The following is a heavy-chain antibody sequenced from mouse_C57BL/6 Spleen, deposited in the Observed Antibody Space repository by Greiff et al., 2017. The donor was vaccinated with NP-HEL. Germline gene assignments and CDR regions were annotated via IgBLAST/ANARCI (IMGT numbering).Heavy chain of an antibody. CDR2: INPSTGGT. Sequence: VQLKQSGPELVKPGASVKISCKASGYSFTGYYMNWVKQSPEKSLEWIGEINPSTGGTTYNQKFKAKATLTVDKSSSTAYMQLKSLTSEDSAVYYCANIYYDYEDYAMDYWGQGTSVTVSS. D-gene: IGHD2-4*01. J-gene: IGHJ4*01. CDR3: ANIYYDYEDYAMDY. V-gene: IGHV1-42*01. CDR1: GYSFTGYY.